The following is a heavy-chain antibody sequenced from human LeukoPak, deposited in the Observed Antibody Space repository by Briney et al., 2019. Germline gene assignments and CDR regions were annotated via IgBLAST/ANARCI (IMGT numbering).Heavy chain of an antibody. CDR2: IYYSGST. CDR3: AREWAAAGFDP. Sequence: SETLSLTCTVSGGSTSSYYWSWIRQPPGKGLEWIGYIYYSGSTNYNPSLKSRVTISVDTSKNQFSLKLSSVTAADTAVYYCAREWAAAGFDPWGQGTLVTVSS. CDR1: GGSTSSYY. D-gene: IGHD6-13*01. J-gene: IGHJ5*02. V-gene: IGHV4-59*01.